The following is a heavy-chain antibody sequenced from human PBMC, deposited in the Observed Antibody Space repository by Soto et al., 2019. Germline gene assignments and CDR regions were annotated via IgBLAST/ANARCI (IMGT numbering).Heavy chain of an antibody. D-gene: IGHD4-4*01. Sequence: EVQLVESGGGLVQPGGSLRLFCAASGFTFSSYWMSWVRQAPGKGLEWVANIKPDGSEKYYVDSVKGRFTISRDNAKNSLYLQTNSLRAEDTAVYFCASSAYSKNGYWGQGTLVTVSS. J-gene: IGHJ4*02. CDR1: GFTFSSYW. CDR3: ASSAYSKNGY. CDR2: IKPDGSEK. V-gene: IGHV3-7*01.